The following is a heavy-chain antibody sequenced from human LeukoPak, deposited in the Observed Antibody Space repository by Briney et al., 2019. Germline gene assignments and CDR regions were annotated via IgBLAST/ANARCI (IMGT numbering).Heavy chain of an antibody. Sequence: SETLSLTCTVSGGSISSSSYYWGWIRQPPGKRLEWIGSIYYSGSTYYNPSLKSRVTISVDTSKNQFSLKLSSVTAADTAVYYCARTDPTNWGPALIDYWGQGTLVTVSS. CDR3: ARTDPTNWGPALIDY. D-gene: IGHD7-27*01. J-gene: IGHJ4*02. CDR2: IYYSGST. CDR1: GGSISSSSYY. V-gene: IGHV4-39*01.